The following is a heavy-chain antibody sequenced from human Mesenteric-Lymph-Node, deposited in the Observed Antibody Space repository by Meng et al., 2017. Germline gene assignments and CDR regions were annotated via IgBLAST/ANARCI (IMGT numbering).Heavy chain of an antibody. J-gene: IGHJ3*02. D-gene: IGHD3-10*01. Sequence: SETLSLTCTVSGVSISNNYWSWIRQPAGKGLEWIGRIYSSGTNYNPSLKGRVTMSVDTSKNQFSLKLTSVTAADTAVYYCARGVLYGSGSPDIWGQGTMVTVSS. CDR2: IYSSGT. CDR3: ARGVLYGSGSPDI. V-gene: IGHV4-4*07. CDR1: GVSISNNY.